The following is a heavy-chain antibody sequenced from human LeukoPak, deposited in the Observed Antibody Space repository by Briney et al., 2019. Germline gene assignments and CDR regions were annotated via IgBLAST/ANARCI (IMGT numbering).Heavy chain of an antibody. CDR1: GGSISSSSYY. Sequence: SETLSLTCTVSGGSISSSSYYWGWIRQPPGKGLEWIGSIYYSGSTYYNPSLKSRVTISVDTSKNQFSLKLSSVTAADMAVYYCARAPRGDDAFDIWGQGTMVTVSS. J-gene: IGHJ3*02. CDR2: IYYSGST. CDR3: ARAPRGDDAFDI. V-gene: IGHV4-39*07. D-gene: IGHD7-27*01.